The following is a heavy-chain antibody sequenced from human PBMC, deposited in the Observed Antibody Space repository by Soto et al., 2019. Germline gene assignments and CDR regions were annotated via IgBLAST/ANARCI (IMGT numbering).Heavy chain of an antibody. Sequence: RGESLKISCKGSGYSFTSYWIGWVRQMPGKGLEWMGIIYPGDSDTRYSPSFQGQVTISADKSISTVYLQWSSLKASDTAMYYCARRSLTFCSSTSCYKDYYYYGMDVWGQGTTVTVSS. J-gene: IGHJ6*02. D-gene: IGHD2-2*02. CDR2: IYPGDSDT. V-gene: IGHV5-51*01. CDR1: GYSFTSYW. CDR3: ARRSLTFCSSTSCYKDYYYYGMDV.